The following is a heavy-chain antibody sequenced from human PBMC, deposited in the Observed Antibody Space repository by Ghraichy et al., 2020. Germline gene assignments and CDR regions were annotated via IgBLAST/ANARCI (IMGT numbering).Heavy chain of an antibody. D-gene: IGHD2-8*01. Sequence: GVSLRLSCTASGFTFSNYGLTWVRQAPGKGLEWASGISTSGGATHYADSVRGRFTISRDNSKNTLYLQMNNLRAEDTAVYYRARIMSARSGFDYWGQGTLVTVSS. CDR2: ISTSGGAT. V-gene: IGHV3-23*01. CDR3: ARIMSARSGFDY. CDR1: GFTFSNYG. J-gene: IGHJ4*02.